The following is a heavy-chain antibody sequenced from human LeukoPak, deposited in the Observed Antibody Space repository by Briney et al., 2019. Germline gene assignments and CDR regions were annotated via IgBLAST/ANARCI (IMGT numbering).Heavy chain of an antibody. J-gene: IGHJ4*01. CDR1: GFTFSTYW. Sequence: GSLRLSCATSGFTFSTYWMHWVRQTPGKGLVWVSRINPDGSITNYADSVKGRFTISRDNAKNTLYLQMSSLKAEDTAVYYCARGGGYQLLIWGQGTLVTVSS. CDR3: ARGGGYQLLI. D-gene: IGHD2-21*01. CDR2: INPDGSIT. V-gene: IGHV3-74*01.